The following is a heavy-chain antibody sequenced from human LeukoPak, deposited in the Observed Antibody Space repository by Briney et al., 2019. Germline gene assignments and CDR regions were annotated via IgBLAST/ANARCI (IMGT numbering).Heavy chain of an antibody. CDR3: AKDRGRGMPTNFDY. D-gene: IGHD5-24*01. CDR1: GFTFSTYG. J-gene: IGHJ4*02. Sequence: GGSLRLSCAASGFTFSTYGMHWVRQAPGKGLEWVTFIRYDGNNQNYADSVKGRFTISRDNSKNTLYLQMNSLRTEDTAVYYCAKDRGRGMPTNFDYWGQGTLVTVSS. CDR2: IRYDGNNQ. V-gene: IGHV3-30*02.